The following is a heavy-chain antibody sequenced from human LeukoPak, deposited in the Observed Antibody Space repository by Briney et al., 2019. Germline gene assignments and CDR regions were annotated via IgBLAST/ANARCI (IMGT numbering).Heavy chain of an antibody. CDR1: GFTFNSYW. CDR3: ARIYYSGANNWRYFDN. CDR2: IDPDGSEK. J-gene: IGHJ4*02. Sequence: GGSLRLSCAASGFTFNSYWMSWVRQAPGKGLEWVANIDPDGSEKQYGDSVKGRFTTSRDNAKNSLYLQMNSLRAEGTAIYYCARIYYSGANNWRYFDNWGQGTLVTVSS. V-gene: IGHV3-7*01. D-gene: IGHD2-21*01.